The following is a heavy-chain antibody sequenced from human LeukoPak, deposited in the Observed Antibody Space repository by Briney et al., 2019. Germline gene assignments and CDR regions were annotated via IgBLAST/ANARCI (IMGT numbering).Heavy chain of an antibody. CDR3: AGTAAASSDDWFDP. D-gene: IGHD6-13*01. J-gene: IGHJ5*02. Sequence: ASVEVSCKASGYTFTSYDINWVRQATGQGIEWMGWMNPNSGNTGYAQKFQGRVTMTRNTSISTAYMELSSLRSEDTAVYYCAGTAAASSDDWFDPWGQGTLVTVSS. V-gene: IGHV1-8*01. CDR1: GYTFTSYD. CDR2: MNPNSGNT.